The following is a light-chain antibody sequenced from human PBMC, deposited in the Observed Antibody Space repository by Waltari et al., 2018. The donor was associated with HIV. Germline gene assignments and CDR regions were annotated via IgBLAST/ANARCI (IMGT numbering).Light chain of an antibody. CDR1: TSNIADCYD. CDR3: QSYDSTLTGWV. CDR2: GNS. V-gene: IGLV1-40*01. Sequence: QSVLTPPPSVSGAPAQRVAIPGVGNTSNIADCYDVQSYQHLPGRAPKFLIYGNSNRPSGVPDRFSGSKSGTSASLAITGLQAEDEADYYCQSYDSTLTGWVFGGGTILTVL. J-gene: IGLJ3*02.